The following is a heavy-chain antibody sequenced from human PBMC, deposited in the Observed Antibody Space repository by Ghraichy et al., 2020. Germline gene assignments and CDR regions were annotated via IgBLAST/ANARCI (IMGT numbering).Heavy chain of an antibody. CDR3: AKDLRITMIVVVDHAFDI. V-gene: IGHV3-23*01. D-gene: IGHD3-22*01. Sequence: GALRLSCAASGFTFSSYAMSWVRQAPGKGLEWVSAISGSGGSTYYADSVKGRFTISRDNSKNTLYLQMNSLRAEDTAVYYCAKDLRITMIVVVDHAFDIWGQGTMVTVSS. J-gene: IGHJ3*02. CDR2: ISGSGGST. CDR1: GFTFSSYA.